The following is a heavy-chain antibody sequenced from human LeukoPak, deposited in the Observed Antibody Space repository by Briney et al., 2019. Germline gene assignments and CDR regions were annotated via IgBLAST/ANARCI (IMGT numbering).Heavy chain of an antibody. J-gene: IGHJ4*02. CDR2: MNPNNGNA. D-gene: IGHD3-3*01. Sequence: ASLKVSCKASGYTFTTYDINWVRQATGQGLQGRGWMNPNNGNAGYAQKLQDRVTMTRKTSISTAYMELRSLSSEDTAVYYCARAGCNFWSGYYTWYFDYWGQGTVVTVSS. CDR3: ARAGCNFWSGYYTWYFDY. V-gene: IGHV1-8*01. CDR1: GYTFTTYD.